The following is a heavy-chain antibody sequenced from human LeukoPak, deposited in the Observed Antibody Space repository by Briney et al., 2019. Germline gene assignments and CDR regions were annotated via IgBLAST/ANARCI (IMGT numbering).Heavy chain of an antibody. J-gene: IGHJ6*03. V-gene: IGHV3-23*01. CDR2: ISGSGAST. CDR1: RFTFNNYA. Sequence: PGGALRLSCVASRFTFNNYAMHWVRQAPGKGLEWVSSISGSGASTYYADSFKGRFLIFRDESKNTLYLQMNNLRAEDSALYFCANGLAAAGNSFLRDFYYFIDVWGKGTTVTVSS. D-gene: IGHD6-25*01. CDR3: ANGLAAAGNSFLRDFYYFIDV.